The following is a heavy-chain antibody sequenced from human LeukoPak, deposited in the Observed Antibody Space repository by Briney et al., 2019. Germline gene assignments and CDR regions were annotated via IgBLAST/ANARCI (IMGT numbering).Heavy chain of an antibody. D-gene: IGHD2-15*01. CDR1: GYTFTGYY. Sequence: ASVKVSCKASGYTFTGYYMHWVRQAPGQGLEWMGWINPNSGGTNYAQKFQGRVTMTRDTSISTAYMELRRLSSDDTAIYYCARPYCNGGSCHDYFDYWGQGTLVTVSS. CDR2: INPNSGGT. CDR3: ARPYCNGGSCHDYFDY. J-gene: IGHJ4*02. V-gene: IGHV1-2*02.